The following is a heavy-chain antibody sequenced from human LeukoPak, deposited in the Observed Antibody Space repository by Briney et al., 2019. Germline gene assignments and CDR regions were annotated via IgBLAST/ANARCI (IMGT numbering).Heavy chain of an antibody. D-gene: IGHD3-22*01. CDR3: ARFYYDSSGFAFDI. J-gene: IGHJ3*02. V-gene: IGHV3-21*01. CDR1: GFTFSNHS. CDR2: ISSSSYI. Sequence: GGSLRLSCAASGFTFSNHSMNWVRQAPGKGLEWVSSISSSSYIYYADSVKGRLTISRDNAKNSLYLQMNSLRAEDTAVYYCARFYYDSSGFAFDIWGQGTMVTVSS.